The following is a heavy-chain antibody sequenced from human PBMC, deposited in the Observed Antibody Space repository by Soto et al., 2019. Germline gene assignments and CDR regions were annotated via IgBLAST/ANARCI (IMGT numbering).Heavy chain of an antibody. D-gene: IGHD3-10*01. CDR2: ISAYNGNT. CDR1: GYTFTSYG. J-gene: IGHJ5*02. Sequence: ASVKVSCKASGYTFTSYGISWVRQAPGQGIEWMGWISAYNGNTNYAQKLQGRVTMTTDTSTSTAYMELRSLRSDDTAVYYCARNRPPPTVRGVIIRNWFDPWGQGTLVTVSS. CDR3: ARNRPPPTVRGVIIRNWFDP. V-gene: IGHV1-18*01.